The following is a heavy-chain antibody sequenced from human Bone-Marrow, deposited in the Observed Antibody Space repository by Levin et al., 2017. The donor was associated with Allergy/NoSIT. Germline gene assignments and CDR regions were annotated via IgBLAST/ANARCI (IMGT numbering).Heavy chain of an antibody. CDR2: IGTAGDT. D-gene: IGHD3-22*01. CDR1: GFTFSTYD. Sequence: GESLKISCSVSGFTFSTYDMHWVRQATGNSLEWVSAIGTAGDTYYSDSVKGRFTISRENARNSLHLQVNSLRAGDTAVYYCARGRGGYYFDSSGYYFNALDMWGQGTMVTVSS. CDR3: ARGRGGYYFDSSGYYFNALDM. V-gene: IGHV3-13*01. J-gene: IGHJ3*02.